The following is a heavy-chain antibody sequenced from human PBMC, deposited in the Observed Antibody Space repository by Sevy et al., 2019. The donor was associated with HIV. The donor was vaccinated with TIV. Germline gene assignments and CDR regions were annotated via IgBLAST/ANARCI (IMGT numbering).Heavy chain of an antibody. V-gene: IGHV1-2*02. CDR2: INPNSGGT. CDR1: GYTFTGYY. J-gene: IGHJ3*02. Sequence: ASVKVSCKASGYTFTGYYMHWVRQAPGQGLEWMGWINPNSGGTNYARKFQGRVTMTRDTSISTAYMELSRLRSDDTAVYYCARSIAALAFDIWGQGTMVTVSS. CDR3: ARSIAALAFDI. D-gene: IGHD6-6*01.